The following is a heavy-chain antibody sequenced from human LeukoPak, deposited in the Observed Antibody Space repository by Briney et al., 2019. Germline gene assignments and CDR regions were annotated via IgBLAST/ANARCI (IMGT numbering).Heavy chain of an antibody. J-gene: IGHJ4*01. CDR2: ISGSGGST. CDR3: TKLARAPRDFDY. V-gene: IGHV3-23*01. D-gene: IGHD3-10*01. Sequence: GESLRLSCAASGFTFSSYAMSWVRQAPGKGLEWVSAISGSGGSTYYADSVKGRFTISRDNSKNTLYLQMNSLKIEDTAVYYCTKLARAPRDFDYWGQGTLVTVSS. CDR1: GFTFSSYA.